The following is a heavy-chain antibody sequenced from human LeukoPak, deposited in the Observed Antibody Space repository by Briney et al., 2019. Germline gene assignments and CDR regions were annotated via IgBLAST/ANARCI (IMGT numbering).Heavy chain of an antibody. CDR2: INPNSGGT. D-gene: IGHD3-10*01. CDR3: ARAGKIMITMVRGALASSDGFDI. Sequence: ASVKVSCKASGYTFTCYYMHWVRQAPGQGLEWMGWINPNSGGTNYAQKFQDRVTMTRDTSISTAYMELSRLRSDDTAVYYCARAGKIMITMVRGALASSDGFDIWGQGKMVTVSS. V-gene: IGHV1-2*02. J-gene: IGHJ3*02. CDR1: GYTFTCYY.